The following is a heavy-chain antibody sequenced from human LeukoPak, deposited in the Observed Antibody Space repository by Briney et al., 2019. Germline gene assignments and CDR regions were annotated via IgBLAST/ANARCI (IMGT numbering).Heavy chain of an antibody. CDR2: IGSSSSPI. CDR3: ARGHWGLDY. D-gene: IGHD7-27*01. CDR1: GFTFSNYN. J-gene: IGHJ4*02. Sequence: GGSLRLSCAASGFTFSNYNINWVRQAPGKGLEWVSFIGSSSSPIYYADSVKGRFSISRDNAKNSLYLQMNSLRAEDTAMYYCARGHWGLDYWGQGTLVTVSS. V-gene: IGHV3-21*04.